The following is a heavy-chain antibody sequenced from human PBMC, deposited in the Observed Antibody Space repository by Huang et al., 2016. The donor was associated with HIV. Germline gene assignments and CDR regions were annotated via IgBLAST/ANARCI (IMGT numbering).Heavy chain of an antibody. J-gene: IGHJ4*02. CDR1: GFSISSYC. CDR3: ARDPRIQSWLNFFDY. Sequence: EVQLVESGGGLVQTGGSLRLSCAASGFSISSYCMHWVRQAPGEGLVGVLRVNGCGGSTSDADSVKVRCTISRDNAKNALYRQRNRLRAEDTAVYYCARDPRIQSWLNFFDYWGQGTLVSVSS. D-gene: IGHD3-22*01. V-gene: IGHV3-74*01. CDR2: VNGCGGST.